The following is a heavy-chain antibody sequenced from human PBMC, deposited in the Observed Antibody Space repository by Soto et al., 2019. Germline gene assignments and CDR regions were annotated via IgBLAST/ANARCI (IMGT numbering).Heavy chain of an antibody. CDR2: IYYSGST. CDR1: GGSISSYY. Sequence: PSETLSLTCTVSGGSISSYYWSWIRQPPGKGLEWIGYIYYSGSTNYNPSLKSRVTISVDTSKNQFSLKLSSVTAADTAVYYCARARDDFWSGYYTGPFDPWGQGTLVTVSS. J-gene: IGHJ5*02. CDR3: ARARDDFWSGYYTGPFDP. V-gene: IGHV4-59*01. D-gene: IGHD3-3*01.